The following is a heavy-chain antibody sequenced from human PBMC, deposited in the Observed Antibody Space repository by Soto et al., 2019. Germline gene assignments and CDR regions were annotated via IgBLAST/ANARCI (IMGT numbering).Heavy chain of an antibody. CDR2: ISGSGGST. D-gene: IGHD2-15*01. J-gene: IGHJ6*02. CDR1: GFTFSIYA. CDR3: AKDMGYCSGGSCYSGFRYYYYGMDV. Sequence: GFLRLACASSGFTFSIYAMSWVRQAPGKGLELVSAISGSGGSTYYADSVRGRFTISRDNFKNTLYLQMNSLRAEATAVYYCAKDMGYCSGGSCYSGFRYYYYGMDVWGQGTTVTVSS. V-gene: IGHV3-23*01.